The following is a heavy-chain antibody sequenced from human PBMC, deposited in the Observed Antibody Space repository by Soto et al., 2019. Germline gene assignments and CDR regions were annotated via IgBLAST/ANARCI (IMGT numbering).Heavy chain of an antibody. Sequence: PSETLSLTCTVSGGSISSGDYYWSGIRQPPGKGLEWIGYIYYRGSTYYNPSLKSRVTISVDTSKNQFSLKLSSVTAADTAVYYCASIARDYYYYGMDVWGQGTPVTVSS. J-gene: IGHJ6*02. D-gene: IGHD6-13*01. CDR3: ASIARDYYYYGMDV. V-gene: IGHV4-30-4*01. CDR1: GGSISSGDYY. CDR2: IYYRGST.